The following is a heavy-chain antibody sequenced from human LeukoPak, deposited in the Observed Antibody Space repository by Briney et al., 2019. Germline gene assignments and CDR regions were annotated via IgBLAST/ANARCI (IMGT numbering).Heavy chain of an antibody. CDR1: GFTFSSYG. V-gene: IGHV3-30*03. D-gene: IGHD4-17*01. Sequence: GRSLRLSCTASGFTFSSYGMHWVRQAPGKGLEWVAVISYDGSNKYYADSVKGRFTISRDNSKNTLYLQMNSLRAEDTAVYYCARPTHLDYGDYESWYFDLWGRGTLVTVSS. J-gene: IGHJ2*01. CDR2: ISYDGSNK. CDR3: ARPTHLDYGDYESWYFDL.